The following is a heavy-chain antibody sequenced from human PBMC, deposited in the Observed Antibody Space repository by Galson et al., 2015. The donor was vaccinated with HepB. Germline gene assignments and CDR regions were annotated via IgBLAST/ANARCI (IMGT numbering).Heavy chain of an antibody. J-gene: IGHJ6*02. CDR1: GSTFSSYA. Sequence: SLRLSCAASGSTFSSYAMHWVRQAPGKGLEWVAVISYDGSNKYYADSVKGRFTISRDNPKNTLYLQMNSLRAEDTAVYYCARDGPSNYYGSGSYYTPHLPNGMDVWGQGTTVTVSS. CDR3: ARDGPSNYYGSGSYYTPHLPNGMDV. CDR2: ISYDGSNK. D-gene: IGHD3-10*01. V-gene: IGHV3-30*04.